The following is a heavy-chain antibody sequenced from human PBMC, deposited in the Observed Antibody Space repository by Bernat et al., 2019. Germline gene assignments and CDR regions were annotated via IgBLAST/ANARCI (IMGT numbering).Heavy chain of an antibody. CDR2: IKNDGSST. V-gene: IGHV3-74*01. D-gene: IGHD5/OR15-5a*01. J-gene: IGHJ2*01. Sequence: VRRLEDGGSVVQPRLSLRFSCVASELTFSSHWMHWVRQTPGKGLVWVSRIKNDGSSTSYADSVKGRFTISRDNAKNTLFLQMNSLRAEDTAFYYCVREMTNSVNYFDLCGRGTLVTVSS. CDR3: VREMTNSVNYFDL. CDR1: ELTFSSHW.